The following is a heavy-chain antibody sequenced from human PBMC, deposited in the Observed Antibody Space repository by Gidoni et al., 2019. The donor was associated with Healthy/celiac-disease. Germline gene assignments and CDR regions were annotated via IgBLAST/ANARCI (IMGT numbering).Heavy chain of an antibody. V-gene: IGHV3-30*18. J-gene: IGHJ4*02. CDR2: ISDDGSNK. D-gene: IGHD3-16*01. CDR1: GFTFSSYG. Sequence: QVQLVESGGGVVQPGRSLRLSCAASGFTFSSYGMHWVRQAPGKGLEWVAVISDDGSNKYYADSVKGRFTISRDNSKNTLYLQMNSLRAEDTAVYYCAKGGNRATESDYWGQGTLVTVSS. CDR3: AKGGNRATESDY.